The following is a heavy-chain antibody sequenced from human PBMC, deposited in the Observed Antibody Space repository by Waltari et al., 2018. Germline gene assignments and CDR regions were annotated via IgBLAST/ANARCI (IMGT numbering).Heavy chain of an antibody. CDR1: GYSFTSYW. D-gene: IGHD1-26*01. V-gene: IGHV5-51*01. J-gene: IGHJ3*02. CDR2: IYPVDLDP. CDR3: ARLRSAFDI. Sequence: EVQLVQSGAEVKKPGESLKISCKGSGYSFTSYWIGWVGPMPGKGLEWMGIIYPVDLDPRTGPSFQGHVTISSKKSISTAYLQWSSLKASDTAMYYCARLRSAFDIWGQGTMVTVSS.